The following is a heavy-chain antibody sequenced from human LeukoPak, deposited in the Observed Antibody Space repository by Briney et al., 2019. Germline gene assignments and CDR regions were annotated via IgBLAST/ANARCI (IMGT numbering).Heavy chain of an antibody. Sequence: GGSLRLSCAASGFTFSDYYMSWIRQAPGKGLEWVSYISSSGSTIYYADSVKGRLTISRDNVKNSLYLQMNSLRAEDTAVYYCARGYCSSTSCYSLLVQYYFDYWGQGTLVTVSS. D-gene: IGHD2-2*02. CDR3: ARGYCSSTSCYSLLVQYYFDY. CDR1: GFTFSDYY. J-gene: IGHJ4*02. CDR2: ISSSGSTI. V-gene: IGHV3-11*04.